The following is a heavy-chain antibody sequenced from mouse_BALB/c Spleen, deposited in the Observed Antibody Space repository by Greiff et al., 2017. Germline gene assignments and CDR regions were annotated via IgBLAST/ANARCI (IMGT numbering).Heavy chain of an antibody. V-gene: IGHV5-17*02. CDR1: GFTFSSFG. D-gene: IGHD1-1*01. Sequence: EVQRVESGGGLVQPGGSRKLSCAASGFTFSSFGMHWVRQAPEKGLEWVAYISSGSSTIYYADTVKGRFTISRDNPKNTLFLQMTSLRSEDTAMYYCAREGSYFDYWGQGTTLTVSS. CDR3: AREGSYFDY. J-gene: IGHJ2*01. CDR2: ISSGSSTI.